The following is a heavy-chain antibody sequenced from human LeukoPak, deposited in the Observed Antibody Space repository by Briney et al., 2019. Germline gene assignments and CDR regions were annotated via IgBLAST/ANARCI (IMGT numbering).Heavy chain of an antibody. J-gene: IGHJ5*02. Sequence: SETLSLTCTVSGDSIRTSSAYWSWLRQPAGKELEWIGRIYGRGSTNYNPSLKSRVTISVDKSKNQFSLKLRSVTAADTAVYYCATDAYGYTDTWGQGTLVTVSS. CDR3: ATDAYGYTDT. CDR1: GDSIRTSSAY. V-gene: IGHV4-61*02. CDR2: IYGRGST. D-gene: IGHD5-12*01.